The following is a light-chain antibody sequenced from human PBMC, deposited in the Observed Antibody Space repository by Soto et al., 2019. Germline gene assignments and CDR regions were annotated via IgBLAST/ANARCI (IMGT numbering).Light chain of an antibody. CDR1: QRVSSNY. CDR2: SAS. J-gene: IGKJ5*01. V-gene: IGKV3-20*01. CDR3: QQYGTVPNT. Sequence: EIVLTQPPGTLSLSPGERVTLSCRASQRVSSNYVAWYQQRPGQPPRLLIYSASRRANGIPDRFSGSGSGTDFTLTLSRLESEDFAVYYCQQYGTVPNTFGQGTRPEIK.